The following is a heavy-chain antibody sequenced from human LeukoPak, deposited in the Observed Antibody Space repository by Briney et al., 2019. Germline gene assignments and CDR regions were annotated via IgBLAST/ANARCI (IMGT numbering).Heavy chain of an antibody. D-gene: IGHD4-17*01. V-gene: IGHV3-23*01. CDR3: AKETTVSSIDY. CDR2: ISGNGVDT. J-gene: IGHJ4*02. Sequence: GGSLRLSCAASGFTFSSKSMTWVRQAPGKGLEWVSAISGNGVDTFYADSVKGRFTISRDNSRNTLYLQMNSLRAEDTAVYYCAKETTVSSIDYWGQGTLVTVSS. CDR1: GFTFSSKS.